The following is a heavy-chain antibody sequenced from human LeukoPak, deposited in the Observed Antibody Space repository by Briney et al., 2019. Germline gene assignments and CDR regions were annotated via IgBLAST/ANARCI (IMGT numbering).Heavy chain of an antibody. CDR3: ARGISGPHYFDY. J-gene: IGHJ4*02. D-gene: IGHD3-10*01. Sequence: GGSLRLSCAASGFIFSRYWMIWVRQAPGKGLVWVANIKQDGSEKYYVDSVKGRFTISRDNAKNSLYLQMNSLRAEDTALYYCARGISGPHYFDYWGQGTLVTASS. CDR1: GFIFSRYW. V-gene: IGHV3-7*03. CDR2: IKQDGSEK.